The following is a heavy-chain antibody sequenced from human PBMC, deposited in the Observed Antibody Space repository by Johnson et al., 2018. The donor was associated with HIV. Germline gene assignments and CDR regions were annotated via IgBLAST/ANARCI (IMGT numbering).Heavy chain of an antibody. Sequence: EQLVESGGGLVQPGGSLRLSCAASGLTFSNAWMNWVRQAPGKGLEWVGRIKSKTDGGTKDYAAPVKGRFTISRDDSKNTLYLKMNSLKTEDTAVYYCAREGDMIVVVAAFDIWGQGTMVTVSS. CDR2: IKSKTDGGTK. CDR1: GLTFSNAW. D-gene: IGHD3-22*01. CDR3: AREGDMIVVVAAFDI. V-gene: IGHV3-15*01. J-gene: IGHJ3*02.